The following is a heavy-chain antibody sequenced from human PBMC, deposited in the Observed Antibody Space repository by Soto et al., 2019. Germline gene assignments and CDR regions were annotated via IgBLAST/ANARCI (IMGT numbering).Heavy chain of an antibody. Sequence: ASVKVSCKASGYTFTSYYMHWVRQAPGQGLEWMGIINPSGGSTSYAQKFQGRVTMTRDTSTSTVYMELSSLRSEDTAVYYCARDQRSTVVTHDAFDIWGQGTMVTVSS. CDR2: INPSGGST. CDR3: ARDQRSTVVTHDAFDI. CDR1: GYTFTSYY. J-gene: IGHJ3*02. V-gene: IGHV1-46*01. D-gene: IGHD4-17*01.